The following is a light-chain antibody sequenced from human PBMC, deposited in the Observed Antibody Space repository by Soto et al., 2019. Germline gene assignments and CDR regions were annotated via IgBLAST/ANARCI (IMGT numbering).Light chain of an antibody. CDR1: RSVRSY. CDR2: DAS. CDR3: QQRYAWPPIT. J-gene: IGKJ5*01. Sequence: EIVLTQSPATLSLSPGERATLSCRASRSVRSYLAWYQQKPGQAPRLLIYDASNRAAGIPARVSGSGSETDFTLTISNLEPEDFAVYYCQQRYAWPPITFGQGTRLEIK. V-gene: IGKV3-11*01.